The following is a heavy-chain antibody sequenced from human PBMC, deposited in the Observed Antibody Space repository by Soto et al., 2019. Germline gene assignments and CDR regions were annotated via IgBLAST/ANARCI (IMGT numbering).Heavy chain of an antibody. V-gene: IGHV3-72*01. CDR2: IRNKGNSYTT. Sequence: GGLRPPCTDSGSTFSDHYMDVIRQAPGKGLEWIGLIRNKGNSYTTEYAASVKRRFTISRDDSQNSLYLQINSLKTGDTAVYYCAKDLGFYSSTWHYFDYWGQGTLVTV. J-gene: IGHJ4*02. CDR3: AKDLGFYSSTWHYFDY. D-gene: IGHD6-13*01. CDR1: GSTFSDHY.